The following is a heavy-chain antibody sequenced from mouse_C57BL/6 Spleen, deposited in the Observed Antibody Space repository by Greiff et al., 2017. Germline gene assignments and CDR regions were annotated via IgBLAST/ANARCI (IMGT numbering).Heavy chain of an antibody. Sequence: EVQLVESGGGLVKPGGSLKLSCAASGFTFSSYAMSWVRQTPEKRLEWVATISDGGSYTYYPDNVKGRFTISRDNAKNNLYLQMSHLKSEDTAMYYCARDYYGSSYFDYWGQSTTLTFSS. V-gene: IGHV5-4*01. CDR1: GFTFSSYA. CDR3: ARDYYGSSYFDY. J-gene: IGHJ2*01. D-gene: IGHD1-1*01. CDR2: ISDGGSYT.